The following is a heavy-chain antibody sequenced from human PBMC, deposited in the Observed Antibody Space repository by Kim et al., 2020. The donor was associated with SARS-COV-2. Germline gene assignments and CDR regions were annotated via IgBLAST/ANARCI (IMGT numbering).Heavy chain of an antibody. J-gene: IGHJ2*01. CDR2: IIPIFGTA. D-gene: IGHD3-22*01. CDR1: GGTFSSYA. V-gene: IGHV1-69*13. CDR3: ARDADYYNSSGQYWYFDL. Sequence: SVKVSCKASGGTFSSYAISWVRQAPGQGLEWMGGIIPIFGTANYAQKFQGRVTITADESTSTAYMELSSLRSEDTAVYYCARDADYYNSSGQYWYFDLWGRGTLVTVSS.